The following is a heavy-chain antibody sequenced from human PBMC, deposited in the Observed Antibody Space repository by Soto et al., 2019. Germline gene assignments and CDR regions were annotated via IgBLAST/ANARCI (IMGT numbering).Heavy chain of an antibody. J-gene: IGHJ4*02. V-gene: IGHV2-70*11. CDR3: ARGTDLGWFFDY. Sequence: SGPTLVNPTQTLTLTFTFSGFSLITSGMCVSWIRQPPGKALEWLARIDWDDDKYYSTSLKTRLTISKDTSKNQVVLTMTNMDPVDTATYYCARGTDLGWFFDYWGQGTLVTVSS. CDR1: GFSLITSGMC. D-gene: IGHD6-19*01. CDR2: IDWDDDK.